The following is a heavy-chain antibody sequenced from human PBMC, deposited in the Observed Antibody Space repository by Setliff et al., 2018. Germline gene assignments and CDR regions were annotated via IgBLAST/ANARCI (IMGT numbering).Heavy chain of an antibody. CDR1: GYTFTSYG. CDR2: ISAYNGNT. V-gene: IGHV1-18*01. Sequence: GASVKVSCKASGYTFTSYGINWVRQAPGQGLEWMGWISAYNGNTNYAQKLQGRVTMTTDTSTSTAYMELRSLRSDDTAVYYCATYSSIAAAGSPQYYFDYWGQGTLVTVSS. CDR3: ATYSSIAAAGSPQYYFDY. J-gene: IGHJ4*02. D-gene: IGHD6-13*01.